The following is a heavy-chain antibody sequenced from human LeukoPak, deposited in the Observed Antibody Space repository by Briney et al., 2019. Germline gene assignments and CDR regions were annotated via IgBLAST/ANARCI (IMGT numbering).Heavy chain of an antibody. CDR1: GYTFTGYY. V-gene: IGHV1-2*02. CDR2: INPNSGGT. D-gene: IGHD2-2*01. CDR3: ARGKSRPYCSSTSCYLSWFEP. Sequence: ASVKVSCEASGYTFTGYYMHWVRQAPGQGLEWMGWINPNSGGTNYAQKFQGRVTMTRDTSSSTAYMELSRLRSDDTAVYYCARGKSRPYCSSTSCYLSWFEPWAREPWSPSPQ. J-gene: IGHJ5*02.